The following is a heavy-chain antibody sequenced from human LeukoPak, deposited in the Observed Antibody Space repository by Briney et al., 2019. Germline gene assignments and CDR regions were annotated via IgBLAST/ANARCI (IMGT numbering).Heavy chain of an antibody. CDR1: GYTFTHYG. CDR2: ISVYNGNT. V-gene: IGHV1-18*01. J-gene: IGHJ5*02. D-gene: IGHD3-10*01. CDR3: ARGCGFGKTSESHFWYNWFDP. Sequence: ASVKVSCKASGYTFTHYGITWVRQAPGQGLEWMGWISVYNGNTDYAQKFQGRVTLTTDISTSTAHMELRNLRSDDTAVYYCARGCGFGKTSESHFWYNWFDPWGREPWSPSPQ.